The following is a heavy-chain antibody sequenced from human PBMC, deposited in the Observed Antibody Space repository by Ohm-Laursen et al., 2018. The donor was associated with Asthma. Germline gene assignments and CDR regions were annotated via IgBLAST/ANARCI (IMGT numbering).Heavy chain of an antibody. V-gene: IGHV4-30-2*01. CDR3: ARDYYGLDV. J-gene: IGHJ6*02. CDR1: GASINSGGYS. CDR2: ISHRGST. Sequence: TLSLTCVVSGASINSGGYSWTWIRQPPEMGLEWIGYISHRGSTSYNPTLKSRVTISLDRSRNQFSLKLSSVTAADTAVYYCARDYYGLDVWGQGTTVTVSS.